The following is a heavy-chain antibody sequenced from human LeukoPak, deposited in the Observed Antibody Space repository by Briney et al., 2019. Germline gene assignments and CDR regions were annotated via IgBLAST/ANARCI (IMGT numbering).Heavy chain of an antibody. J-gene: IGHJ6*02. D-gene: IGHD6-19*01. Sequence: GGSLRLSCAASGFXFSSSSINWVRQAPGKGREWVSYISPSSNTIYYADSVKGRFTISRDNAKNSLSLQMNSLRDEDTAVYYCASSGLQYGMDVWGQGTTVTVSS. V-gene: IGHV3-48*02. CDR3: ASSGLQYGMDV. CDR2: ISPSSNTI. CDR1: GFXFSSSS.